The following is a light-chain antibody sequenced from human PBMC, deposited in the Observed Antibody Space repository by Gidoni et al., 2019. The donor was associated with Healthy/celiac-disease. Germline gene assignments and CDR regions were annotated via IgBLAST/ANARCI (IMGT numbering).Light chain of an antibody. V-gene: IGKV1-39*01. Sequence: DIQMTQSPSSLSASVGDGVTITCRASQSISSYLNWYQQKPGKAPKLLIYAASSLQSGVPSRFSGSGSGTDFTITISSLQPEDFATYYCQQSYSTPWTFGQGTKVEIK. CDR3: QQSYSTPWT. CDR2: AAS. CDR1: QSISSY. J-gene: IGKJ1*01.